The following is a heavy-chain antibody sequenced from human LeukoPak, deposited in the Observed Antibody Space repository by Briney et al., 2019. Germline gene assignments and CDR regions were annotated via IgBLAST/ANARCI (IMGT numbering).Heavy chain of an antibody. D-gene: IGHD3-9*01. CDR3: SRDDILTGYYPPFDF. CDR1: GHTFTGYY. J-gene: IGHJ4*02. V-gene: IGHV1-2*06. CDR2: INPNSGGT. Sequence: ASVKVSRKTSGHTFTGYYIHWVRQAPGQGLEWMGRINPNSGGTNYAQKFQGRVTMSRDTSINTAYMELSRLRSDDTAVYYCSRDDILTGYYPPFDFWGQGTLVTVSS.